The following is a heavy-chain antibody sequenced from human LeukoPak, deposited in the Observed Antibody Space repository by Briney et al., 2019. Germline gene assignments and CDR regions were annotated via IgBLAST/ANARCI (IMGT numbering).Heavy chain of an antibody. CDR3: ARYCSGGSCPNGYGMDV. Sequence: ASVTVSCTASGYTFTSYYMHWVRQAPRQGLEWMGIINPSGGSTSYAQKFQGRVTMTRDTSTSTVYMELSSLRSEDTAVYYCARYCSGGSCPNGYGMDVWGQGTTVTVSS. V-gene: IGHV1-46*01. J-gene: IGHJ6*02. CDR1: GYTFTSYY. D-gene: IGHD2-15*01. CDR2: INPSGGST.